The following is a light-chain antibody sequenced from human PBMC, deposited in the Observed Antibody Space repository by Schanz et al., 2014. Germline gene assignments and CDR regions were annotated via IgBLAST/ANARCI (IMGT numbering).Light chain of an antibody. CDR3: ATWDDSLNGWV. CDR2: SNN. V-gene: IGLV1-44*01. Sequence: QSVLTQPPSASGTSGQRVSISCSGSSSNIGSNTVSWYQQLPGTAPKLLIYSNNQRPSGVPDRFSGSKSGSSASLAISGLRSEDEADYYCATWDDSLNGWVFGGGTKLTVL. J-gene: IGLJ3*02. CDR1: SSNIGSNT.